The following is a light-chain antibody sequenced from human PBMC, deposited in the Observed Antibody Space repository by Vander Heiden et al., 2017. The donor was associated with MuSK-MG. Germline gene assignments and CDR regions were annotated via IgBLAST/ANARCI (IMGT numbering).Light chain of an antibody. CDR1: SNDVGSYNH. V-gene: IGLV2-23*02. CDR2: EVS. Sequence: SALAQPCSVSGAPGQSITIYCTGTSNDVGSYNHVSWYQQHPGKAPKLMIYEVSKRPSGVSNRFSGSKSGNTASLTISGLRAEDEADFYCCSYAGSSTLDVFGTGTKVTVL. CDR3: CSYAGSSTLDV. J-gene: IGLJ1*01.